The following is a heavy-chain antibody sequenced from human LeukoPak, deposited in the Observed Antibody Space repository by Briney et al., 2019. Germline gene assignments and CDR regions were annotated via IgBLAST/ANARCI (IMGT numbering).Heavy chain of an antibody. CDR3: AREGEELVRRWWFDP. D-gene: IGHD3-10*01. CDR1: GFTFSSFG. Sequence: GGSLRLSCAASGFTFSSFGMHWVRQAPGKGLEWVAVIWNDGTKKYYDGTNKYYADSVKGRFTISRDNSKNTLYLQMNSLRAEDTAVYYCAREGEELVRRWWFDPWGQGTLVTVSS. J-gene: IGHJ5*02. V-gene: IGHV3-33*01. CDR2: IWNDGTKKYYDGTNK.